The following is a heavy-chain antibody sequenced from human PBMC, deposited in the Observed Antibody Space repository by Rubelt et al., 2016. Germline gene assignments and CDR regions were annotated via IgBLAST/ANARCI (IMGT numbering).Heavy chain of an antibody. V-gene: IGHV3-30*02. D-gene: IGHD3-3*02. CDR2: VHFDGGNI. CDR3: AKDSTPMDV. J-gene: IGHJ6*02. Sequence: QVQLVESGGGVVQSGGSLRLSCAASGFVFSSSGMHWVRQAPGKGLEWVAFVHFDGGNIYYADSVRGRFTISRDNSKKMLYLQMSSLKTEDTAVYYCAKDSTPMDVWGQGTAVTVSS. CDR1: GFVFSSSG.